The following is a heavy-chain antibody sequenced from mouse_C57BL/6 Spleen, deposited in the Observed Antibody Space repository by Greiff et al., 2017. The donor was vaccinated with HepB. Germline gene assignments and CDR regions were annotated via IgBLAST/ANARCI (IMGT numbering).Heavy chain of an antibody. V-gene: IGHV6-3*01. Sequence: DVHLVESGGGLVQPGGSMKLSCVASGFTFSNYWMNWVRQSPEKGLEWVAQIRLKSDNYATHYAESVKGRFTISRDDSKSGVYLQMNNLRAEDTGIYYCTGLAWFAYWGQGTLVTVSA. CDR3: TGLAWFAY. CDR1: GFTFSNYW. J-gene: IGHJ3*01. CDR2: IRLKSDNYAT.